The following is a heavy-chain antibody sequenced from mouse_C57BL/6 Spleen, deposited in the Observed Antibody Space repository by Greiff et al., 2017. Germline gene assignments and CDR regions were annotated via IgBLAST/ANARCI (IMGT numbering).Heavy chain of an antibody. CDR3: ARPTVVATDYAMDY. D-gene: IGHD1-1*01. CDR1: GFTFSDYG. J-gene: IGHJ4*01. Sequence: EVKLQESGGGLVKPGGSLKLSCAASGFTFSDYGMHWVRQAPEKGLEWVAYISSGSSTIYYADTVKGRFTISRDNAKNTLFLQMTSLRSEDTAMYYCARPTVVATDYAMDYWGQGTSVTVSS. V-gene: IGHV5-17*01. CDR2: ISSGSSTI.